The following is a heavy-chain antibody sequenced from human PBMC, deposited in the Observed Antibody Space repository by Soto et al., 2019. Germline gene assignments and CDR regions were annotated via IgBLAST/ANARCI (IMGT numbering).Heavy chain of an antibody. J-gene: IGHJ6*02. Sequence: QVQLQEWGAGLVKPSETLSLTCAVYGGSFSGHFWNWIRQPPGKGLEWMGEINESGRTNYNPSLKSRVAISVDTSKNQFSLKLASVTAADTAIYYCARGGGRSGSRDVWGLGTTVTVS. CDR1: GGSFSGHF. D-gene: IGHD5-12*01. CDR2: INESGRT. CDR3: ARGGGRSGSRDV. V-gene: IGHV4-34*01.